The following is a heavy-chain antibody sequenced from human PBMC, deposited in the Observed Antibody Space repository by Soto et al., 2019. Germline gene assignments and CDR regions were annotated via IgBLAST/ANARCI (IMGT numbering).Heavy chain of an antibody. V-gene: IGHV6-1*01. D-gene: IGHD6-13*01. J-gene: IGHJ4*02. CDR2: TYYKSSWYN. CDR1: GDSVFSNGIA. CDR3: ARGRSSSFDF. Sequence: SQTLSLTCDISGDSVFSNGIAWNWIRQSPSRGLDWLGRTYYKSSWYNDYAVSVKSRLIVILDTSKNQFSLRLNSVTAEDTAVYYCARGRSSSFDFWGQGTLVTVSS.